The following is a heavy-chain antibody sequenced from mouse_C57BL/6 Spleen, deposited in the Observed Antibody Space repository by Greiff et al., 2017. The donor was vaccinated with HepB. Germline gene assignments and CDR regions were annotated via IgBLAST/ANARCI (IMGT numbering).Heavy chain of an antibody. CDR2: INPNNGGT. CDR1: GYTFTDYN. CDR3: ARKGDSNRHWYFDV. Sequence: EVQLQQSGPELVKPGASVKMSCKASGYTFTDYNMHWVKQSHGKSLEWIGYINPNNGGTSYNQKFKGKATLTVNKSSSTAYMELRSLTSEDSAVYYCARKGDSNRHWYFDVWGTGTTVTVSS. D-gene: IGHD2-5*01. V-gene: IGHV1-22*01. J-gene: IGHJ1*03.